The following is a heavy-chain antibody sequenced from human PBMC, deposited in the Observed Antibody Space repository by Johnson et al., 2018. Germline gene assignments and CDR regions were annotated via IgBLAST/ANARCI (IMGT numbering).Heavy chain of an antibody. CDR1: GFTFSSYG. CDR2: IWSDGSNK. Sequence: QVRLWECGGGVVEAGRSLRLCCAASGFTFSSYGMHWVRQAPGTGLEWVAVIWSDGSNKYYADSVKGRFTISRDNSKNALDLQMNSLRAEDTAVYYCSRDAWDPNGDAFDIWGQGTLVTVSS. CDR3: SRDAWDPNGDAFDI. V-gene: IGHV3-33*01. D-gene: IGHD1-26*01. J-gene: IGHJ3*02.